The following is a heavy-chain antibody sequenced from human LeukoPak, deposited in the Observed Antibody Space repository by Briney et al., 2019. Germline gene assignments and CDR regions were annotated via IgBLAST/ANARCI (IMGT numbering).Heavy chain of an antibody. CDR2: IYYSGST. D-gene: IGHD6-19*01. V-gene: IGHV4-39*01. J-gene: IGHJ4*02. CDR1: GGSISSSSYY. CDR3: ARRMAGLGYFDY. Sequence: PSETLSLTCTVSGGSISSSSYYWGWIRQPPGKGLEWIGSIYYSGSTYYNPSLKSRVTISVDTSKNQFSLKLSSVTAADTAVHYCARRMAGLGYFDYWGQGTLVTVSS.